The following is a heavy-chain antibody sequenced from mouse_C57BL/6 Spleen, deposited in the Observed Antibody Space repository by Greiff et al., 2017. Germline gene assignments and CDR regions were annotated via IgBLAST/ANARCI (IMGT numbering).Heavy chain of an antibody. J-gene: IGHJ3*01. CDR3: TRSEGYGSSYRFAY. D-gene: IGHD1-1*01. Sequence: EVQLQQSGTVLARPGASVKMSCKTSGYTFTSYWMHWVKQRPGQGLEWIGAIYPGNSDTSYNQKFKGKAKLTAVTSASTAYMELSSLTNEDSAVYYCTRSEGYGSSYRFAYWGQGTLVTVSA. V-gene: IGHV1-5*01. CDR2: IYPGNSDT. CDR1: GYTFTSYW.